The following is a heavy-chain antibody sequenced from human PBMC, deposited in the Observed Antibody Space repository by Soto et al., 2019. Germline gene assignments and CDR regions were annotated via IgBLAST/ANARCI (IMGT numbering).Heavy chain of an antibody. J-gene: IGHJ4*02. Sequence: ASVKVSCKASGYTFTSYYMHWVRQAPGQGLEWMGIINPSGGSTSYAQKFQGRVTMTTDTSISTAFMELSRLTSDDTAVYYCARGGLYSYPYWGQGTLVTV. V-gene: IGHV1-46*01. CDR1: GYTFTSYY. D-gene: IGHD3-16*02. CDR2: INPSGGST. CDR3: ARGGLYSYPY.